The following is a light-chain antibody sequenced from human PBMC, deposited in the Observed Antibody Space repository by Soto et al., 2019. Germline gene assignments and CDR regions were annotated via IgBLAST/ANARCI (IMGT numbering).Light chain of an antibody. V-gene: IGLV2-23*01. CDR3: FSYAGRRV. J-gene: IGLJ2*01. CDR2: EGS. CDR1: SSDVGSYNL. Sequence: QSVLTQPASVSGSPGQSITISCTGTSSDVGSYNLVSWYQQHPGKAPKLMICEGSKLPSGVSNRFSGSKSGNTASLTPSGLHAEDEADYYCFSYAGRRVLGGGTKLTVL.